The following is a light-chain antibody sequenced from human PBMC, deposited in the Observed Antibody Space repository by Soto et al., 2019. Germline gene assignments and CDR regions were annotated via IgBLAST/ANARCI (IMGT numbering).Light chain of an antibody. CDR1: QSVSSIY. CDR3: QQYGSSPRT. CDR2: GAS. J-gene: IGKJ1*01. Sequence: EIVVTQSPGTLSLSPGERATLSCRASQSVSSIYLAWYQQKPGQAPRLLIYGASSRATGIPDRFSGSGSGTDFTLPISRLEPEDFAVYYGQQYGSSPRTFGQGTKVEIK. V-gene: IGKV3-20*01.